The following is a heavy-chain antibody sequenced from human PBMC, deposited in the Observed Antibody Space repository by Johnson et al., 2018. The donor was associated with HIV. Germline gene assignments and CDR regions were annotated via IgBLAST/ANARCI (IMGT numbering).Heavy chain of an antibody. CDR3: AKDRVGATSPPAQNAFDI. D-gene: IGHD1-26*01. Sequence: QVLLVESGGGVVQPGRSLRLSCAASGFTFSSYAMHWVRQAPGKGLEWVAVISYDGSNKYYADSVKGRFTISRDNSKNTLYLQMNSLRAEDTAVYYCAKDRVGATSPPAQNAFDIWDQGTMVTVSS. V-gene: IGHV3-30*04. CDR2: ISYDGSNK. J-gene: IGHJ3*02. CDR1: GFTFSSYA.